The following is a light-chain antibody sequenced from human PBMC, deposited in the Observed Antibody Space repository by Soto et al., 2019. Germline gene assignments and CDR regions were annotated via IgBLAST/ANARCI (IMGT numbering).Light chain of an antibody. Sequence: QPVLTQSSSASASLGSSVKLTCTLSSGHSSYIIAWHQQQPGKAPRYLMKLETSGSYNRGSEVPDRFSGSSSGADRYLTISNLQFEGEADYYCETWDSNTRVFGGGTKLTVL. CDR3: ETWDSNTRV. CDR1: SGHSSYI. J-gene: IGLJ3*02. V-gene: IGLV4-60*02. CDR2: LETSGSY.